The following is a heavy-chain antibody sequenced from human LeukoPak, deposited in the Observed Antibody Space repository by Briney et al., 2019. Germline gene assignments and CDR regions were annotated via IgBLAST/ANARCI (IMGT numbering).Heavy chain of an antibody. V-gene: IGHV3-23*01. CDR3: AKESAAVPAAYYNWFDP. CDR2: ISGSGGST. Sequence: GGSLRLSCAASGFTFSSYAMSWVRQAPGKGLEWVSAISGSGGSTYYADSVKGRFTISRDNSKNTLYLQMNSLRAEDTAVYYCAKESAAVPAAYYNWFDPWGQGTLVTVSS. D-gene: IGHD2-2*01. J-gene: IGHJ5*02. CDR1: GFTFSSYA.